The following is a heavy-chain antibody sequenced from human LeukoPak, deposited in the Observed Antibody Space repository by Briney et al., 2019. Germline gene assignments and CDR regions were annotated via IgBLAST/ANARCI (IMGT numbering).Heavy chain of an antibody. D-gene: IGHD3-10*01. CDR3: ARDWTVRGTDYYYMDV. CDR2: IIPIFGTA. CDR1: GGTFSSYA. Sequence: VASVKVSCKASGGTFSSYAISWVRQAPGQGLEWMGGIIPIFGTANYAQKFQGRVTITTDESTSTAYMELSSLRSEDTAVYYCARDWTVRGTDYYYMDVWGKGTTVTVSS. J-gene: IGHJ6*03. V-gene: IGHV1-69*05.